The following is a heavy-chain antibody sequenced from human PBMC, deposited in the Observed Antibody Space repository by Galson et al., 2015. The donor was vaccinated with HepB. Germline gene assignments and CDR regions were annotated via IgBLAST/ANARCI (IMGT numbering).Heavy chain of an antibody. V-gene: IGHV3-23*01. CDR2: IFPSGNGT. CDR1: GFTFTTYA. D-gene: IGHD3-10*01. CDR3: AKLSGLLWFGEAFDY. J-gene: IGHJ4*02. Sequence: SLRLSCAASGFTFTTYAMSWVRQAPGRALEWVSAIFPSGNGTYYADSVKGRFTISRDNSKRTLYLQMNSLGADDTAVYYCAKLSGLLWFGEAFDYWGPGTLVTVSS.